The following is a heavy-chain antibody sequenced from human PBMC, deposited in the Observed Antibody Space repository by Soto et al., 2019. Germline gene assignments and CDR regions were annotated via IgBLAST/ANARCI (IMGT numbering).Heavy chain of an antibody. V-gene: IGHV1-3*01. D-gene: IGHD1-26*01. J-gene: IGHJ4*02. CDR3: AREKVGAQHTFDY. Sequence: GASVKVSCKASGYTFTSYAMHWVRQAPGQRLEWMGWINAGNGNAKYSQKFQGRVTITRDTSASTAYMELSGLRSEDTAVYYCAREKVGAQHTFDYWGQGTLVTVSS. CDR2: INAGNGNA. CDR1: GYTFTSYA.